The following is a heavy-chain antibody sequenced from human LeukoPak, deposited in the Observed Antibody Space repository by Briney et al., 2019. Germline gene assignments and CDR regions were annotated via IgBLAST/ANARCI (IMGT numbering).Heavy chain of an antibody. D-gene: IGHD1-26*01. CDR3: AKDRGELLPMYAFDI. CDR1: GFTFSSYA. V-gene: IGHV3-23*01. J-gene: IGHJ3*02. CDR2: ISGSGGST. Sequence: GGSLRLSCAASGFTFSSYAMSWVRQAPGKGLEWVSAISGSGGSTYYADSVKGRVTISRDNPKNTLYLQMNSLRAEDTAVYYCAKDRGELLPMYAFDIWGQGTMVTVSS.